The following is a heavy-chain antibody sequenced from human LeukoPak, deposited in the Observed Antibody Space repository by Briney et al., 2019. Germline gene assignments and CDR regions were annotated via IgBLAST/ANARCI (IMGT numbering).Heavy chain of an antibody. V-gene: IGHV3-74*01. D-gene: IGHD3-3*01. J-gene: IGHJ6*03. CDR2: INTDGSST. CDR1: GFTFSSYW. Sequence: GGSLRLSRAASGFTFSSYWMHWVRQAPGKGLVWVSRINTDGSSTSYADSVKGRFTISRDNAKNTLYLQMNSLRAEDTAVYYCAREGILRFLEWLPNLNYYYYMDVWGKGTTVTVSS. CDR3: AREGILRFLEWLPNLNYYYYMDV.